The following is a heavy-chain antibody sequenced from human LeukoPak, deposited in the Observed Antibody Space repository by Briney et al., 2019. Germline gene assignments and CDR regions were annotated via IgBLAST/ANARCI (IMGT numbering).Heavy chain of an antibody. Sequence: SETLSLTCTVSGGSISSSSYYWGWIRQPPGKGLEWIGSIYYSGSTYYNPSLKSRVTISVDTSKNQFSLKLSSVTAADTAVYYCAKITAYCSSTSCPSYFDYWGQGTLVTVSS. CDR1: GGSISSSSYY. CDR3: AKITAYCSSTSCPSYFDY. V-gene: IGHV4-39*07. D-gene: IGHD2-2*01. CDR2: IYYSGST. J-gene: IGHJ4*02.